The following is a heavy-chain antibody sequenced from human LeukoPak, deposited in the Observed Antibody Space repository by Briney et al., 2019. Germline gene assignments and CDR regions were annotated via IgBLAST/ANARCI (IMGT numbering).Heavy chain of an antibody. J-gene: IGHJ4*02. V-gene: IGHV4-30-2*01. D-gene: IGHD5-12*01. CDR3: AREVASGYDHYPVDY. CDR2: IYHSGST. Sequence: PSETLSLTCAVSGGSISSGDYTWSWIRQPPGKGLEWIGYIYHSGSTYYNPSLKSRVTISGDWSKNQFSLKLSSVTAADTAVYYCAREVASGYDHYPVDYWGQGTLVTVSS. CDR1: GGSISSGDYT.